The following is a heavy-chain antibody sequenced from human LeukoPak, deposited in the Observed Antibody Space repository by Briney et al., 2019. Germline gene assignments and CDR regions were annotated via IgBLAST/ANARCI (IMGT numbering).Heavy chain of an antibody. J-gene: IGHJ5*02. CDR2: IYTSGST. D-gene: IGHD6-19*01. CDR1: GGSISSYY. Sequence: PSETLSLTCTVSGGSISSYYWSWIRQPAGKGLEWIGRIYTSGSTNYNPSLKSRVTMSVDTSKNQFSLKLSSVTAADTAVYYCAREREAGIAVAGSNWFDPWGQGTLVTVSS. CDR3: AREREAGIAVAGSNWFDP. V-gene: IGHV4-4*07.